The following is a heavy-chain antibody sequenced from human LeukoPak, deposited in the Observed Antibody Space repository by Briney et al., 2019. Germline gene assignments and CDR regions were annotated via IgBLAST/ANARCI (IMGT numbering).Heavy chain of an antibody. Sequence: GGSLRLSCAASGLTFSSYAMHWVRQAPGKGLEWVAVISYDGSIKYYADSVKGRFTTSRDNSKNMLYLQTNSLSAEDTAVYYCARGPGYSSGWYVLSVDYWGQGTLVTVSS. D-gene: IGHD6-19*01. CDR1: GLTFSSYA. CDR3: ARGPGYSSGWYVLSVDY. J-gene: IGHJ4*02. CDR2: ISYDGSIK. V-gene: IGHV3-30-3*01.